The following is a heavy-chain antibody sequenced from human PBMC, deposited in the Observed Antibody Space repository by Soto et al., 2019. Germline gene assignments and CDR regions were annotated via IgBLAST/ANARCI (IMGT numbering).Heavy chain of an antibody. V-gene: IGHV1-18*01. Sequence: ASVKVSCKASGCTFTSYGISWVRQAPGQGLEWMGWISAYNGNTNYAQKLQGRVAMTTDTSTSTAYMELRSLRSDDTAVYYCARVGAYYYDSSGSQGAFDIWGQGTMVTVSS. CDR2: ISAYNGNT. D-gene: IGHD3-22*01. CDR3: ARVGAYYYDSSGSQGAFDI. J-gene: IGHJ3*02. CDR1: GCTFTSYG.